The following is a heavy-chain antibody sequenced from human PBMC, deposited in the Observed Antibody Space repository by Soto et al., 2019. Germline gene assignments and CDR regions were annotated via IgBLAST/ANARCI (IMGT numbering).Heavy chain of an antibody. Sequence: GGSLRLSCAASGFTFSNAWMSWVRQAPGKGLEWVGRIKSKTDGGTTDYAAPVKGRFTISRDDSKNTLYLQMNSLKTEDTAVYYCTTDPGYCSRTSCFDYWGQGTLVTVSS. D-gene: IGHD2-2*03. J-gene: IGHJ4*02. CDR3: TTDPGYCSRTSCFDY. V-gene: IGHV3-15*01. CDR2: IKSKTDGGTT. CDR1: GFTFSNAW.